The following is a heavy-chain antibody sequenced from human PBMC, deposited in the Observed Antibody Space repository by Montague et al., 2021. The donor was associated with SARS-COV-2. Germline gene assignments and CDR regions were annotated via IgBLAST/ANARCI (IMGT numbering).Heavy chain of an antibody. D-gene: IGHD2-15*01. V-gene: IGHV4-61*09. CDR1: GGSVSSRSHF. J-gene: IGHJ5*01. CDR2: IYATGSA. CDR3: TRVVVVVPASPAPTLFDS. Sequence: TLSLTSTVSGGSVSSRSHFWSWIRQPAGKGLEWIGHIYATGSAKYNPSLESRVTISVDTSNNQFSLRLNSVTAADTAVYYCTRVVVVVPASPAPTLFDSWGQGILVTVSS.